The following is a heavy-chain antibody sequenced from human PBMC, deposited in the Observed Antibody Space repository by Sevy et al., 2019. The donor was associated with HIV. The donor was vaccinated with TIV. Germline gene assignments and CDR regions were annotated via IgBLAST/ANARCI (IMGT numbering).Heavy chain of an antibody. CDR3: AREGCTSPYDY. D-gene: IGHD2-8*01. J-gene: IGHJ4*02. Sequence: GGSLRLSCAASGFAFYDYSMSWIRQAPGKGLEWVATLSFGCGKINYADSVKGRFTISRDNSKNSFYLQMDNLRVEDTALYYWAREGCTSPYDYWGQGTRVTVSS. CDR2: LSFGCGKI. CDR1: GFAFYDYS. V-gene: IGHV3-23*01.